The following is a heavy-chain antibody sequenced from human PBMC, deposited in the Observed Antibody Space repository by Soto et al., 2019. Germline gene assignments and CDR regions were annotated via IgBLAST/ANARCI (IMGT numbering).Heavy chain of an antibody. Sequence: QVQLQESGPGLVKPSQTLSLTCTVSGDSISSGGYYWTWIRQQPGKGLEWIGYIYYSATTFYNPSLTSRLTMSVDTSKNQFSQKLRSVTAADTAVYYCARTNGPRTHYGLYVWGQGTTVTVSS. CDR2: IYYSATT. D-gene: IGHD2-8*01. CDR3: ARTNGPRTHYGLYV. V-gene: IGHV4-31*03. CDR1: GDSISSGGYY. J-gene: IGHJ6*02.